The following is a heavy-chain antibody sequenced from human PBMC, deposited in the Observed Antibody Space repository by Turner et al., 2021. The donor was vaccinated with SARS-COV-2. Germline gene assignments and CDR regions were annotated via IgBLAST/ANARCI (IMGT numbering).Heavy chain of an antibody. CDR3: VRTLIVITLPPGTFDL. CDR1: GGSVNGRDYY. D-gene: IGHD1-26*01. Sequence: QVQLQESGPGLVKPSQTLFLTCTVAGGSVNGRDYYWGWIRQLPGKGLEWLGYVYQSGNAYYNPSLQDRLTLSVDTSMNQFSLTLSSVTVADTAVYYCVRTLIVITLPPGTFDLWGQGTVVTVSS. CDR2: VYQSGNA. J-gene: IGHJ3*01. V-gene: IGHV4-31*03.